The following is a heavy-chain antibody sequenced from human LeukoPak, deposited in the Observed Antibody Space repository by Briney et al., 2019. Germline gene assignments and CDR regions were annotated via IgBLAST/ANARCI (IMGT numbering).Heavy chain of an antibody. D-gene: IGHD3-22*01. J-gene: IGHJ3*02. CDR3: ATRGDYSDTSGNSYDALDI. CDR2: VGHSGSA. Sequence: SETLSLTCAVSGGSFSAFIWRWIRQPPGKGLEWIGDVGHSGSADYNPSLKSRVTVSADPSKTQFSLKLTSVTAADTAVYYCATRGDYSDTSGNSYDALDIWGQGTMVTVSS. CDR1: GGSFSAFI. V-gene: IGHV4-34*01.